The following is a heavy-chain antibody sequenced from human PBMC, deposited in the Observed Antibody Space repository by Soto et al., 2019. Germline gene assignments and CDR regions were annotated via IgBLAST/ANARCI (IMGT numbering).Heavy chain of an antibody. V-gene: IGHV3-33*01. CDR1: GFTFSSYG. CDR3: AREGEGRFGELFHMDV. Sequence: QVQLVESGGGVVQPGRSLRLSCAASGFTFSSYGMHWVRQAPGKGLEWVAVIWYDGSNKYYADSVKGRFTISRDNSKNTLYLQMNSLRAEDTAVYYCAREGEGRFGELFHMDVWGQGTTVTVSS. CDR2: IWYDGSNK. D-gene: IGHD3-10*01. J-gene: IGHJ6*02.